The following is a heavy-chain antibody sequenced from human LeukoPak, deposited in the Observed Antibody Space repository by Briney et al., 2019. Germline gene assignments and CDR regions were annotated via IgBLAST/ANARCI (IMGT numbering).Heavy chain of an antibody. V-gene: IGHV3-74*01. Sequence: GGSLRLSCAASGFTFSNYWMHWVRQAPGKGLVWVSRIYSDWISTSYADSVEGRFTISRDNAKNTVFLQMNGLRVEDTAIYYCARRQGFDLWGRGTMVIVSS. J-gene: IGHJ3*01. CDR2: IYSDWIST. CDR3: ARRQGFDL. CDR1: GFTFSNYW.